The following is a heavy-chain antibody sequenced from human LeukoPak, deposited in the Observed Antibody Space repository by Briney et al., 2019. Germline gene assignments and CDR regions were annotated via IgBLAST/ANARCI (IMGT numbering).Heavy chain of an antibody. J-gene: IGHJ4*02. CDR3: ARDIAGVSDS. V-gene: IGHV3-21*01. D-gene: IGHD6-13*01. CDR1: GFTFSSYS. Sequence: GGSLRLSCAPSGFTFSSYSMSWVRQAPGEGLEWVSSISSGSGYIYYADSVKGRFTIFRDNAKNLLFLQMNSLRAEDTAVYYCARDIAGVSDSWGQGTLVTVSA. CDR2: ISSGSGYI.